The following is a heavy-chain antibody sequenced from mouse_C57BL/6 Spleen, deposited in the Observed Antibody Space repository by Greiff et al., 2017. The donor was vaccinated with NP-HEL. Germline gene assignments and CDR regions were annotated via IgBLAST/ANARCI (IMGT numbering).Heavy chain of an antibody. CDR3: ARRIDYYGSSYNWYFDV. V-gene: IGHV1-39*01. J-gene: IGHJ1*03. D-gene: IGHD1-1*01. Sequence: VQLQQSGPELVKPGASVKISCKASGYSFTDYNMNWVKQSNGKSLEWIGVINPNYGTTSYNQKFKGTATLTVDQSSSTAYMQLNSLTSEDSAVYYCARRIDYYGSSYNWYFDVWGTGTTVTVSS. CDR2: INPNYGTT. CDR1: GYSFTDYN.